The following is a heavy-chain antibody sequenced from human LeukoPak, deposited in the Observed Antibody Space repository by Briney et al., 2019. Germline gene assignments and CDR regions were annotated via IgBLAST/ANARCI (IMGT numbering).Heavy chain of an antibody. CDR1: SGSISSGRYY. CDR2: IYTSGST. CDR3: ARGPTYCSSSSCLQGE. J-gene: IGHJ4*02. Sequence: SETLSLTCTVSSGSISSGRYYWGWIRQPAGKGLEWIGRIYTSGSTNYNRSLKSRVTISVDTSKNQFSLKLSSVTAADTAVYYCARGPTYCSSSSCLQGEWGQGTLVTVSS. V-gene: IGHV4-61*02. D-gene: IGHD2-15*01.